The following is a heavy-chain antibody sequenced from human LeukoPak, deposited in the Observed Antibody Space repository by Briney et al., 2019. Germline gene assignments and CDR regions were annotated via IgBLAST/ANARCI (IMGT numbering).Heavy chain of an antibody. D-gene: IGHD1-26*01. Sequence: SETLSLTCTVSGGSISSGDYYWSWIRQPPGKGLEWIGYIYNSGSTYYNPSLKSRVTISVDTSKNQFSLKLSSVTAADTAVYYCARISGAVHYPSYYYYYYYMDVWGKGTTVTVSS. CDR1: GGSISSGDYY. V-gene: IGHV4-30-4*01. J-gene: IGHJ6*03. CDR3: ARISGAVHYPSYYYYYYYMDV. CDR2: IYNSGST.